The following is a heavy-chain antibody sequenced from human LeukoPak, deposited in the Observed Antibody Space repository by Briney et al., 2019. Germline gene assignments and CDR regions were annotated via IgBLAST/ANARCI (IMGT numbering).Heavy chain of an antibody. Sequence: GGSLRLSYAASGFTFSSFAMSWVRQAPGHGLEWVSGMSASGGSTYYGDSVKGRFTISRDNSKNTLYLQMDGLKDEDTATYYCAKDLGGAGSYYWSAFDVWGQGTTVTVSS. D-gene: IGHD3-10*01. J-gene: IGHJ3*01. CDR2: MSASGGST. CDR1: GFTFSSFA. CDR3: AKDLGGAGSYYWSAFDV. V-gene: IGHV3-23*01.